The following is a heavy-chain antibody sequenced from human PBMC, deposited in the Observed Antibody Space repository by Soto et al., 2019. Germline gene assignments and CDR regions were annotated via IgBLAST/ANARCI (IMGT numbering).Heavy chain of an antibody. V-gene: IGHV3-74*01. Sequence: GGSLRLSCAASGFTFSSYWMHWVRQAPGKGLVWVSRINSDGSSTSYADSVKGRFTISRDNAKNTLYLQMNSLRAEDTAVYYCASSGPSPYYDSSGYGYWGQGTLVTVSS. CDR1: GFTFSSYW. D-gene: IGHD3-22*01. CDR3: ASSGPSPYYDSSGYGY. J-gene: IGHJ4*02. CDR2: INSDGSST.